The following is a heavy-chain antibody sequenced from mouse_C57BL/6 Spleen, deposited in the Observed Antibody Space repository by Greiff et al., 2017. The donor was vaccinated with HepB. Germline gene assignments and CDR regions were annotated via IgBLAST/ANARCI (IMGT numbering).Heavy chain of an antibody. D-gene: IGHD4-1*01. CDR3: ARLAWDDY. J-gene: IGHJ2*01. CDR1: GYTFTSYW. Sequence: QVQLQQPGAELVRPGSSVKLSCRASGYTFTSYWMDWVKQRPGQGLEWIGNIYPSDSETHYNQKFKDKATLTVDKSSSTAYMQLSSLTSEDSAVYYCARLAWDDYWGQGTTLTVSS. CDR2: IYPSDSET. V-gene: IGHV1-61*01.